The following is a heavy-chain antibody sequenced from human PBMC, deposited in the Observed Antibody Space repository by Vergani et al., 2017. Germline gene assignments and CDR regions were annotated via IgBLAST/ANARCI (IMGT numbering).Heavy chain of an antibody. D-gene: IGHD2/OR15-2a*01. CDR1: GFTLNTYG. CDR2: IRYDGSSE. Sequence: QVQILQSGGGVVQPGGSLRLSCTLSGFTLNTYGIHWVRQAPGKGLGWGSFIRYDGSSEYYGDSVKGRFTISRDKSQNTVNLQMNSLRTEDTAVYFCANSVIAGNVGVAYFGMDVWGRGTTVTVSS. V-gene: IGHV3-30*02. CDR3: ANSVIAGNVGVAYFGMDV. J-gene: IGHJ6*02.